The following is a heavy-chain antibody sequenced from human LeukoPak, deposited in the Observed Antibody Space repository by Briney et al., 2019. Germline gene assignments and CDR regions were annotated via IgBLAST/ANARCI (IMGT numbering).Heavy chain of an antibody. CDR3: AKEDSSGEEGIGVVDY. V-gene: IGHV3-23*01. D-gene: IGHD6-19*01. CDR1: GFTFSSYA. Sequence: GGSLRLSCAASGFTFSSYAMSWVRQAPGKGLEWVSAISGSSGTTYYADSVKGRFTISRDNSKNTLYLQMNSLRVEDTAVYYCAKEDSSGEEGIGVVDYWGQGTLVTVSS. CDR2: ISGSSGTT. J-gene: IGHJ4*02.